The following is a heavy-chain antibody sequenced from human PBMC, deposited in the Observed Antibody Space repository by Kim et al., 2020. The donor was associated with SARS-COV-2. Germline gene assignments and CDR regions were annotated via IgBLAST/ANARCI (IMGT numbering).Heavy chain of an antibody. J-gene: IGHJ4*02. D-gene: IGHD1-7*01. CDR1: GGSVSSGSYY. V-gene: IGHV4-61*01. Sequence: SETLSLTCTVSGGSVSSGSYYWSWIRQPPGKGLEWIGYIYYSGSTNYNPSLKSRVTISVDTSKNQFSLKLSSVTAADTAVYYCARDRAPITGTTNFDYWGQGTLVTVSS. CDR3: ARDRAPITGTTNFDY. CDR2: IYYSGST.